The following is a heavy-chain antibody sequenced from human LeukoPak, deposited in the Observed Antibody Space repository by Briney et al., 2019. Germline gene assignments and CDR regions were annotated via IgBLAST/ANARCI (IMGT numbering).Heavy chain of an antibody. Sequence: GASVKVPCKVFGYTFTGYYLHWVRQAPGQGLEWMGRINPSSGGTNYAQKFQGRVTMTRDTSINTAYMDLSSLRSDDTAVYYCARGPSGSDYWGQGTLVIVSS. J-gene: IGHJ4*02. CDR2: INPSSGGT. CDR3: ARGPSGSDY. CDR1: GYTFTGYY. D-gene: IGHD3-10*01. V-gene: IGHV1-2*06.